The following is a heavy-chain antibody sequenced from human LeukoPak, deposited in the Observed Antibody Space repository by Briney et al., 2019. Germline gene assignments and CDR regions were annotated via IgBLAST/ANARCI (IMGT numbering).Heavy chain of an antibody. CDR2: IHTNGRT. CDR1: GDSISSYY. CDR3: TRRAPTSYGHYLDS. D-gene: IGHD3-10*01. J-gene: IGHJ4*02. Sequence: SETLSLTCTVSGDSISSYYWSWIRQTPGKGLDWIGYIHTNGRTNYSPSLKSRVTMSVDSSKSQLSLMLSSVTAADTAVYYCTRRAPTSYGHYLDSWGQGTLVTVSS. V-gene: IGHV4-4*09.